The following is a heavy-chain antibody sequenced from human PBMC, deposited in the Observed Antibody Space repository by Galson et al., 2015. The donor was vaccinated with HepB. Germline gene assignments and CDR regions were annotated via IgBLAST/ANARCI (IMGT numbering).Heavy chain of an antibody. CDR3: ARAGCDGGSCYFNFYFDS. CDR2: TYYRSKWYN. CDR1: GDSVSTHSAA. J-gene: IGHJ4*02. Sequence: CAISGDSVSTHSAAWNWIRQPPSRGLEWLGRTYYRSKWYNDYAVSVKSRITTNPDTSKNQFSLQLNSVTPEDTAVYYCARAGCDGGSCYFNFYFDSWGQGTLVTVSS. D-gene: IGHD2-15*01. V-gene: IGHV6-1*01.